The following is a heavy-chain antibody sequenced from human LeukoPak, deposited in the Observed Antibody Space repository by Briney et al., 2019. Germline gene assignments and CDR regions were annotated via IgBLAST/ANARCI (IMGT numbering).Heavy chain of an antibody. CDR1: GFTFSSYA. J-gene: IGHJ6*02. CDR3: ARDTLAYCGGDCYGRYYYYYYGMDV. V-gene: IGHV3-30-3*01. CDR2: ISYDGSNK. D-gene: IGHD2-21*02. Sequence: GGSLRLSCAASGFTFSSYAMHCVRQAPGKGLEWVAVISYDGSNKYYADSVKGRFTISRDNSKNTLYLQMNSLRAEDTAVYYCARDTLAYCGGDCYGRYYYYYYGMDVWGQGTTVTVSS.